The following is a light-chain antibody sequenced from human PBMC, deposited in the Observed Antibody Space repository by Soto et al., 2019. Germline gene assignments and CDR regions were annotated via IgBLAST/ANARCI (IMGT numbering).Light chain of an antibody. CDR2: GAS. J-gene: IGKJ1*01. Sequence: EKVVIQAPATPSVPPGGKDTPSCRASQSVSSNLAWYQQNPGQAPRLLIYGASTRATGIPARLSGSGSGTEFTLTICSLQSEDFAVYYSQQYNNWPWKFGHGTKVDI. CDR1: QSVSSN. CDR3: QQYNNWPWK. V-gene: IGKV3-15*01.